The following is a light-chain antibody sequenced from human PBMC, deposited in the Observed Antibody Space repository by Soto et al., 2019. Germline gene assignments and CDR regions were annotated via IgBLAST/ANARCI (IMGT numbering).Light chain of an antibody. Sequence: EIVMTQSPATLSVSPGERATLSCRASQSVSSNLAWYQQKPGQAPRLLIYDASTRATGIPARFSGSGSGTEYTLTISSLLAEDFAVYYCQQYNDWPPQYTFGQGTKLEIK. J-gene: IGKJ2*01. V-gene: IGKV3-15*01. CDR3: QQYNDWPPQYT. CDR2: DAS. CDR1: QSVSSN.